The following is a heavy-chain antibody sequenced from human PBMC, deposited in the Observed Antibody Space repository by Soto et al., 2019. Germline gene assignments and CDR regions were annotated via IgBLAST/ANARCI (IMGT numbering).Heavy chain of an antibody. CDR1: GYTFTGYY. J-gene: IGHJ6*02. CDR3: ARDRVGELLTPYYYYSMDV. D-gene: IGHD3-10*01. V-gene: IGHV1-2*04. Sequence: QVQLVQSGAEVKKPGASVKVSCKASGYTFTGYYMHWVRQAPGQGLEWMGWINPNSGGTNYAQKFQGWVTMTRDTSISTAYMELSRLRSVDTAVYYCARDRVGELLTPYYYYSMDVWGQGTTVTVSS. CDR2: INPNSGGT.